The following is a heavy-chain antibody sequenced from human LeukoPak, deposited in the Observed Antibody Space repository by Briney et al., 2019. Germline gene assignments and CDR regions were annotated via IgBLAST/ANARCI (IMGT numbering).Heavy chain of an antibody. D-gene: IGHD6-19*01. CDR3: ARGYAIAVAMDV. J-gene: IGHJ6*03. CDR1: GFTFSRYT. Sequence: GGSLRLSCAASGFTFSRYTMNWVRQAPGKGLEWVSVIYSGGSTYYADSVKGRFTISRDNSKNTLYLQMNSLRAEDTAVYYCARGYAIAVAMDVWGKGTTVTISS. CDR2: IYSGGST. V-gene: IGHV3-53*01.